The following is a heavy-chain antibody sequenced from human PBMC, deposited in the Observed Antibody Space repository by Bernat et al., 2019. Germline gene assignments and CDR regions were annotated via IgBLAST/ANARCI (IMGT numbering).Heavy chain of an antibody. J-gene: IGHJ4*02. CDR2: ISNSGSNI. V-gene: IGHV3-11*01. CDR3: ARSRPEYYFDY. CDR1: GFTFSDYY. Sequence: VQLLDSGGDLVQPGGSLRLSCAASGFTFSDYYMGWVRQAPGKGLEWVSYISNSGSNIYYADSVRGRFTISRDNAKNSLYLQMNSLRAEDTAVYYCARSRPEYYFDYWGQGTLVTVS.